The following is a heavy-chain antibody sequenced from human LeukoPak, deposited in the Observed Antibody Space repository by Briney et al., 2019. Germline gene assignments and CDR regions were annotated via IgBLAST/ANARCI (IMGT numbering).Heavy chain of an antibody. Sequence: PGGSLRLSCVPSGFSFSNYAMSWVRQAPGKGLEWVSAISGSSPNTYYAASVKGRFTISRDNSKNTLYLQMNSLRAEDTAMYYCAKDDGDYAQGYYFDYWGQGTLVTVSS. CDR2: ISGSSPNT. CDR3: AKDDGDYAQGYYFDY. V-gene: IGHV3-23*01. CDR1: GFSFSNYA. J-gene: IGHJ4*02. D-gene: IGHD4-17*01.